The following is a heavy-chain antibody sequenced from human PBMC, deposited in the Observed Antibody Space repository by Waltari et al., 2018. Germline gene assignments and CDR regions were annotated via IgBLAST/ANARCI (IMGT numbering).Heavy chain of an antibody. D-gene: IGHD6-13*01. Sequence: QVQLQESGPGLVKPSETLSLTCTVSGGSISSYYWSWIRQPPGKGLEWIGYIYYRGSTNYNPSLKSRVTISVDTSKNQFSLKLSSVTAADTAVYYCARDKGIADAFDIWGQGTMVTVSS. CDR3: ARDKGIADAFDI. J-gene: IGHJ3*02. CDR2: IYYRGST. V-gene: IGHV4-59*01. CDR1: GGSISSYY.